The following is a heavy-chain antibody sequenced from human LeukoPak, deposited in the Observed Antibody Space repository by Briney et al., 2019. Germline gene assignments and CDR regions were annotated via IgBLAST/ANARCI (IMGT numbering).Heavy chain of an antibody. CDR2: IYHSGST. CDR3: ARVLRYFDWLLSDAFDI. D-gene: IGHD3-9*01. Sequence: SETLSLTCAVSGYSISSGYYWGWIRQPPGKGLEWIGSIYHSGSTYYNPSLKSRVTISVDTSKNQFSLKLSSVTAAGTAVYYCARVLRYFDWLLSDAFDIWGQGTMVTVSS. CDR1: GYSISSGYY. J-gene: IGHJ3*02. V-gene: IGHV4-38-2*01.